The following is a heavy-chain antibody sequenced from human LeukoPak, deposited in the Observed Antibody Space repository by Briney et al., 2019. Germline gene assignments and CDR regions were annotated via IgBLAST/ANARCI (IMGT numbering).Heavy chain of an antibody. Sequence: AGGSLRLSCAASGFTFSSYGMHWVRQAPGKGLEWVAVIWYDGSNKYYADSVKGRFTISRDNSKNTLYLQMNSLRAEDTAVYYCANPWITIFGVVIRGDDAFDIWGQGTMVTVSS. CDR2: IWYDGSNK. CDR1: GFTFSSYG. V-gene: IGHV3-33*06. J-gene: IGHJ3*02. D-gene: IGHD3-3*01. CDR3: ANPWITIFGVVIRGDDAFDI.